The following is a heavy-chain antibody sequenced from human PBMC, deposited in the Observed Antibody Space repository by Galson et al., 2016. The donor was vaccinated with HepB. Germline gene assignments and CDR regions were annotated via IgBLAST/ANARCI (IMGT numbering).Heavy chain of an antibody. J-gene: IGHJ4*02. CDR3: AKDKRGHSSAWYWYFDY. Sequence: PALVKPTQTLTLTCTFSGFSLSTAGVGVGYIRQPPGKALEWLAFIYWDDYKFYSPSLKSRLTVTKGTSKNQVVLTMTNMDPVDTAVYYCAKDKRGHSSAWYWYFDYWGPGTLVSVSS. V-gene: IGHV2-5*02. CDR2: IYWDDYK. D-gene: IGHD6-13*01. CDR1: GFSLSTAGVG.